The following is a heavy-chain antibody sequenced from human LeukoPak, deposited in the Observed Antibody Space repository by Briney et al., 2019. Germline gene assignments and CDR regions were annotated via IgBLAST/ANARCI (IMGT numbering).Heavy chain of an antibody. CDR2: IKQDGSEK. J-gene: IGHJ4*02. D-gene: IGHD5-18*01. CDR3: TRGVDRALAPSLDY. CDR1: GFTFSSYW. Sequence: GGSLRLSCAASGFTFSSYWMSWVRQAPGKGLEWVANIKQDGSEKYYVDSVKGRFTISRDNAKNSLYLQMNSLRAEDTAVYYCTRGVDRALAPSLDYWGQGTLVTVSS. V-gene: IGHV3-7*01.